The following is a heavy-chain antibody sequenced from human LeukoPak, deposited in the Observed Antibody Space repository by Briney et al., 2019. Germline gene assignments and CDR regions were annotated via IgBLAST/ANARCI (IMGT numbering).Heavy chain of an antibody. CDR1: EFSVGSNY. D-gene: IGHD6-19*01. Sequence: GGSLRLSCAASEFSVGSNYMTWVRQAPGKGLEWVSLIYSGGSTYYADSVKGRFTISRDNSKNTLYLQMNSLRAEDTAVYYCARERTYSSAWSPLDYFDYWGQGTLVTVSS. CDR2: IYSGGST. CDR3: ARERTYSSAWSPLDYFDY. J-gene: IGHJ4*02. V-gene: IGHV3-66*01.